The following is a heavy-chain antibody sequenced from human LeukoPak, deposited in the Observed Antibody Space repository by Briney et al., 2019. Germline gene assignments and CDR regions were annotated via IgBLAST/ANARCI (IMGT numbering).Heavy chain of an antibody. D-gene: IGHD2-2*01. CDR3: AKGSASWGNYYFDY. J-gene: IGHJ4*02. CDR2: ISGSGSTI. CDR1: GFTFRSYE. Sequence: GGSLRLSCAASGFTFRSYEMNWVRQTPGKGLEWVSHISGSGSTIHYADSVKGRFTISRDNSKNTLYLQMNSLRAEDTAVYFCAKGSASWGNYYFDYWGQGTLVTVSS. V-gene: IGHV3-48*03.